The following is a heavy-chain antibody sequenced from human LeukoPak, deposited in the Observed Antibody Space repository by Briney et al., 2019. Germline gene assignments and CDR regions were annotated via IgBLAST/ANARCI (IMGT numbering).Heavy chain of an antibody. D-gene: IGHD1-26*01. CDR1: GDSISSYF. Sequence: SETLSLTCTVYGDSISSYFWSWIRQPPGKGLEWIGYAHSSGSTNYNPSLKSRVTISADASKNQFSLNLRSVTAADTAVYYCARDSHSIDIATPGGFDPWGQGTLVTVSS. J-gene: IGHJ5*02. CDR2: AHSSGST. CDR3: ARDSHSIDIATPGGFDP. V-gene: IGHV4-59*01.